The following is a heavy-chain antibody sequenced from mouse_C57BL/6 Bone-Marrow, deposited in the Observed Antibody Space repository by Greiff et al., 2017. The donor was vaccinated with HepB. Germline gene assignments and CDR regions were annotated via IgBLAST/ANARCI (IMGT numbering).Heavy chain of an antibody. CDR2: INSDGGST. V-gene: IGHV5-2*01. Sequence: EVKLVESGGGLVQPGESLKLSCESNEYEFPSHDMSWVRKTPEKRLELVAAINSDGGSTYYPVTMERRFIISRDNTKKTLYLQMSSLRSEDAALYYCARQGDPYWYFDVWGTGTTVTVSS. CDR1: EYEFPSHD. D-gene: IGHD3-3*01. J-gene: IGHJ1*03. CDR3: ARQGDPYWYFDV.